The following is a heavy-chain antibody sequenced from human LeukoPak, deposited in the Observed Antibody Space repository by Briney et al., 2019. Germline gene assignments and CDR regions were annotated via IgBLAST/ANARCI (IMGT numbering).Heavy chain of an antibody. J-gene: IGHJ4*02. CDR3: ARAGEWLVHFDY. V-gene: IGHV1-46*01. Sequence: ASVKVSCKASGYTFTSYYMHWVRQTPGQGLEWMGIINPSGGSTSYAQKFQGRVSMTRDTSTSTVYMELTSLRSEDTAVYYCARAGEWLVHFDYWGQGTLVTVSS. CDR2: INPSGGST. D-gene: IGHD6-19*01. CDR1: GYTFTSYY.